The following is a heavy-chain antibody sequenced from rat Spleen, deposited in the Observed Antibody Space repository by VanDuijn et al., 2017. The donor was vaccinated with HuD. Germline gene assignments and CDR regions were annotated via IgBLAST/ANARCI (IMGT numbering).Heavy chain of an antibody. Sequence: EVQLVESGGGLVQPGRSLKLSCAASGFTFSNYGMAWVRQAPTKGLEWVATISYDGSSTYYRDSVKGRFTISRDNAKSTLYLQMDSLRSEDTATYYCARHYGGYEDYFDYWGQGVMVTVSS. D-gene: IGHD1-11*01. CDR2: ISYDGSST. J-gene: IGHJ2*01. CDR3: ARHYGGYEDYFDY. V-gene: IGHV5-29*01. CDR1: GFTFSNYG.